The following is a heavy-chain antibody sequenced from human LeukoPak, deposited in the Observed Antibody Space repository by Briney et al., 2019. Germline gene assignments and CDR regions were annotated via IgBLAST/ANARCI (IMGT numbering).Heavy chain of an antibody. CDR3: ARGGLLDFWSGSLDY. J-gene: IGHJ4*02. CDR2: IYYSGST. V-gene: IGHV4-30-4*08. CDR1: GGSISSGDYY. Sequence: SETLSLTCTVSGGSISSGDYYWSWIRQPPGKGLEWIGYIYYSGSTYYNPSLKSRVTISVDTPKNQFSLKLSSVTAADAAVYYCARGGLLDFWSGSLDYWGQGTLVTVSS. D-gene: IGHD3-3*01.